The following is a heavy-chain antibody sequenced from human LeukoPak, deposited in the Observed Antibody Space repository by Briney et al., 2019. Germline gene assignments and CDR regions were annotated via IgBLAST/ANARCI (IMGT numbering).Heavy chain of an antibody. V-gene: IGHV1-18*01. CDR3: ARDSLHSDLVLPFDY. CDR2: ISAYNGNT. D-gene: IGHD1-26*01. CDR1: GYTFSSYG. J-gene: IGHJ4*02. Sequence: ASVKVSCKASGYTFSSYGISWVREAPGQGLEWMGWISAYNGNTNYAQKVQGRVTMTTDTSTSTAYMELRSLRSDDTAVYYCARDSLHSDLVLPFDYWGQGTLVTVSS.